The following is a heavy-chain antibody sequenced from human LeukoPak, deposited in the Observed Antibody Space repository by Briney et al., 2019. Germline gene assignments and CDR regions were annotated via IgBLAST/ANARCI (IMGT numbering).Heavy chain of an antibody. CDR1: GFTVSDNY. Sequence: GVSLRLSCAASGFTVSDNYMSWVRQSPGKGLEWVSVIYSGGSTYYADSVKGRFTISRDNSKNTLHLQMNSLRVEDTAVYYCATCTSCYYIGDYYGMDVWGKGTTVTVSS. D-gene: IGHD2-2*01. CDR2: IYSGGST. CDR3: ATCTSCYYIGDYYGMDV. J-gene: IGHJ6*04. V-gene: IGHV3-53*01.